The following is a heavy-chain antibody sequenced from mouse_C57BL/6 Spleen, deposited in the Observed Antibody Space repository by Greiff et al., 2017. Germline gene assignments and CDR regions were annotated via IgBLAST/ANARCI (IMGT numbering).Heavy chain of an antibody. CDR3: ASYCSSSDCSFGV. J-gene: IGHJ1*03. CDR1: GFNINGYY. V-gene: IGHV14-2*01. CDR2: LDPEDGET. D-gene: IGHD1-1*01. Sequence: EVKLQQSGAELVKPGASVKLSCTASGFNINGYYMHWVKQRTEQGLEWIGGLDPEDGETKYDPKFQGKATITADTSSYTAYLQLSSLTSEDTAVYYCASYCSSSDCSFGVWGTVTTVTVAS.